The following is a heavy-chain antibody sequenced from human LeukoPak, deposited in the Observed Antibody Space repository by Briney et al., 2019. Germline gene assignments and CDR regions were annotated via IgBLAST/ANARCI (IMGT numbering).Heavy chain of an antibody. CDR1: GGSISSGGYY. CDR3: AREVIDPDGGGFYFYYMDV. V-gene: IGHV4-31*03. Sequence: KASETLSLTCTVSGGSISSGGYYWTWIRQHPGKGLEWIGYIYYRGSTYYNPPLMSRVTISVDTSKNQFSLKLSFITAADTALYYCAREVIDPDGGGFYFYYMDVWGKGTTVTVSS. CDR2: IYYRGST. D-gene: IGHD3-16*01. J-gene: IGHJ6*03.